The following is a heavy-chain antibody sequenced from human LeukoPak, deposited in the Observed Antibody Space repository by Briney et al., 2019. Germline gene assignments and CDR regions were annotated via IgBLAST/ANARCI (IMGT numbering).Heavy chain of an antibody. V-gene: IGHV3-21*01. Sequence: KSGGSLRLSCAASGFTFSSYSMNWVRQAPGKGLEWVSSISSSSSYIYYADSVKGRFTISRDNAKNSLYLQMNSLRAEDTAVYYCARSLIVGATSDYWGQGTLVTVSS. J-gene: IGHJ4*02. CDR1: GFTFSSYS. D-gene: IGHD1-26*01. CDR3: ARSLIVGATSDY. CDR2: ISSSSSYI.